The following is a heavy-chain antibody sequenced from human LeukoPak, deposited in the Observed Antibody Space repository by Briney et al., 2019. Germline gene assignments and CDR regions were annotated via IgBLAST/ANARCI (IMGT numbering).Heavy chain of an antibody. D-gene: IGHD2-21*02. CDR3: VRACGGDCYLGDY. J-gene: IGHJ4*02. CDR2: ITRSGSHK. CDR1: GFTYSGYS. Sequence: GGSLRLSCAASGFTYSGYSMNWVRQAPGKGLEWVSSITRSGSHKYYADSVEGRFTISRDNTKNSLYLQMDSLRAEDTAVYYCVRACGGDCYLGDYWGQGTLVTVSS. V-gene: IGHV3-21*01.